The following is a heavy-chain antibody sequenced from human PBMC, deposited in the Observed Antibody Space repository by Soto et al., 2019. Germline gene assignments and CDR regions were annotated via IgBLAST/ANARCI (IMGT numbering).Heavy chain of an antibody. Sequence: QVQLQESGPGLVKPSETLSLTCTVSGGSISSYYWSWIRQPPGKGLEWIGYIYYSGSTNYNPSLKSRVTRSVDTSKNQFSLKLSSVTAADTAVYYCAAGALVPAAIKEAGGYYYYGMDVWGQGTTVTVSS. D-gene: IGHD2-2*01. CDR2: IYYSGST. V-gene: IGHV4-59*01. CDR1: GGSISSYY. J-gene: IGHJ6*02. CDR3: AAGALVPAAIKEAGGYYYYGMDV.